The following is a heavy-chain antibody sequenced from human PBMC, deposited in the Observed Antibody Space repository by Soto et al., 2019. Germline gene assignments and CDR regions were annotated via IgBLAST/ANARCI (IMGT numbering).Heavy chain of an antibody. J-gene: IGHJ4*02. Sequence: ASVQVSFKASGYTFNSYGISWVRQAPGQGLEWMGWISAYNGNTNHAQKLQGRVTTTTDTSTSTAYMELRSLSADDTAVYYCARDEASSDWYSFDNWGQGTLVTVSS. CDR3: ARDEASSDWYSFDN. CDR1: GYTFNSYG. V-gene: IGHV1-18*04. D-gene: IGHD6-19*01. CDR2: ISAYNGNT.